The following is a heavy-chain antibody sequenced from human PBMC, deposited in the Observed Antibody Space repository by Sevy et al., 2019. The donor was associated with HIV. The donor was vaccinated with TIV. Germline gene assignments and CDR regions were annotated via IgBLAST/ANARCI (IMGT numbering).Heavy chain of an antibody. CDR3: AKGSKATDSAFDL. Sequence: GGSLRLSCAASGFTFSNYGMHWVRQAPGKGLEWVAVVSYDGSTKYYADFVKGRLTISRDNSKNTVYLQMNTLRTEDTAVFYCAKGSKATDSAFDLWGQGTMVTVSS. J-gene: IGHJ3*01. V-gene: IGHV3-30*18. D-gene: IGHD1-26*01. CDR1: GFTFSNYG. CDR2: VSYDGSTK.